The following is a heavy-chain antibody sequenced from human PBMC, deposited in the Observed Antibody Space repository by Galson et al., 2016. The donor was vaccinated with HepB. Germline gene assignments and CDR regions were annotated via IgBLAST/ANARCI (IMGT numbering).Heavy chain of an antibody. CDR1: GFNFNIFA. Sequence: SLRLSCAASGFNFNIFAMHWVRQAPGKGLEWVAVIWYDGYYKYYGDSVKGRFTISRDNSENTLYLQMDSLTTEDTAVYYCARTAKLSSSGHYLDYWGQGTLVTASS. D-gene: IGHD1-1*01. CDR2: IWYDGYYK. CDR3: ARTAKLSSSGHYLDY. V-gene: IGHV3-33*01. J-gene: IGHJ4*02.